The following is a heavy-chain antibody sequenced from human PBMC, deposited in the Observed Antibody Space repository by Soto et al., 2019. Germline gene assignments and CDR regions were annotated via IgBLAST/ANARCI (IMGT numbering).Heavy chain of an antibody. CDR1: GFTFSSYG. J-gene: IGHJ4*02. CDR3: AAIAAAGSVQESLDY. Sequence: QVQLVESGGGVVQPGRSLRLSCAASGFTFSSYGMHWVRQAPGKGLEWVAVIWYDGSNKYYADSVKGRFTISRDNSKNPLYLQMNSLRAEDTAVYYCAAIAAAGSVQESLDYWGQGTLVTVSS. V-gene: IGHV3-33*01. CDR2: IWYDGSNK. D-gene: IGHD6-13*01.